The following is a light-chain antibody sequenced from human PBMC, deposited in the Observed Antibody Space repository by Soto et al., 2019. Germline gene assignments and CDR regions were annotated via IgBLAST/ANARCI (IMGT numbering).Light chain of an antibody. CDR2: LNSDGSH. V-gene: IGLV4-69*01. Sequence: QPVLTQSPSASASLGASVKLTCTLSSGHSSYAIAWHQQQPEKGPRYLMKLNSDGSHSKGDGIPDRFSGSSSGAERYLTISRLPAEDEADYYRQTWGTGIHVVFGGGTKLTVL. CDR3: QTWGTGIHVV. CDR1: SGHSSYA. J-gene: IGLJ2*01.